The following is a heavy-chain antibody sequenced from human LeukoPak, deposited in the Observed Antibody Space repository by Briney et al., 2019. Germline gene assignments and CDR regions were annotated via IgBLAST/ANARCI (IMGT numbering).Heavy chain of an antibody. V-gene: IGHV3-21*01. Sequence: NPGGSLRLSCAASGFIFSGYSMNWVRQAPGKGLEWVSSISSSSSSIYYADSVKGRFTISRDNTKKSLYLQMNSLRAEDTAVYYCARRYYYDSSGYYFDYWGQGTLVTVSS. CDR1: GFIFSGYS. D-gene: IGHD3-22*01. J-gene: IGHJ4*02. CDR2: ISSSSSSI. CDR3: ARRYYYDSSGYYFDY.